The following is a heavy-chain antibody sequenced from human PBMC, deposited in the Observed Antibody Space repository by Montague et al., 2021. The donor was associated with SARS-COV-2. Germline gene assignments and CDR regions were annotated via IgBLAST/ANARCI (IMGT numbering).Heavy chain of an antibody. CDR2: LYTSGST. D-gene: IGHD5-12*01. CDR3: ARDGADYSFAYYHEMDV. Sequence: SETLSLTCTVSGASVRTYYWGWIRQSAGKKLEWMGRLYTSGSTYYNPSFKSRVTMSLDTSKNLFSLNLSSMTAADTAVYYCARDGADYSFAYYHEMDVWGQGIAVDVSS. V-gene: IGHV4-4*07. CDR1: GASVRTYY. J-gene: IGHJ6*02.